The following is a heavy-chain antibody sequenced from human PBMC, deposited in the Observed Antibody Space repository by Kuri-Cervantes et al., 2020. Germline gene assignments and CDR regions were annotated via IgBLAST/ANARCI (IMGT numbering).Heavy chain of an antibody. Sequence: GESLKISCAASGFTSSSYWMSWVRQAPGKGLEWVANIKQDGGEKYHVDSVKGRFTISRDNAKNMLYLQMNSLRADDTAVYYCARLSSNAGKDHWGPGALVTVSS. J-gene: IGHJ4*02. CDR2: IKQDGGEK. V-gene: IGHV3-7*01. D-gene: IGHD2-2*01. CDR1: GFTSSSYW. CDR3: ARLSSNAGKDH.